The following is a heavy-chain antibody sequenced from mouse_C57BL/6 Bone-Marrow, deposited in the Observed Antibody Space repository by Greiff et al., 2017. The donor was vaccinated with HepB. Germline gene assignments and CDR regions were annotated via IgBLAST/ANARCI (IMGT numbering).Heavy chain of an antibody. CDR2: INPSSGYT. Sequence: VQLQQSGAELARPGASVKMSCKASGYTFTSYTMHWVKQRPGQGLEWIGYINPSSGYTKYNQKFKDKATLTAAKSSSTAYMKLSSLTSEDSAVYFCARSVYSNYSWFAYWGQGTLVTVSA. CDR3: ARSVYSNYSWFAY. J-gene: IGHJ3*01. D-gene: IGHD2-5*01. V-gene: IGHV1-4*01. CDR1: GYTFTSYT.